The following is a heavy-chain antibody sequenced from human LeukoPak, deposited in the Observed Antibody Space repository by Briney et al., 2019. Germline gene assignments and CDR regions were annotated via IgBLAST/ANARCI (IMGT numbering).Heavy chain of an antibody. CDR2: ISNNGDST. J-gene: IGHJ5*02. Sequence: GGPLRLSCAASGFTFSGYSMHWVRQAPGKGLEYVSGISNNGDSTYYANSVTGRFTISRDNSKNTLYLQMGSLKAEDMAVYYCARGKQLSHPNWFDPWGQGTLVTVSS. CDR3: ARGKQLSHPNWFDP. CDR1: GFTFSGYS. D-gene: IGHD6-6*01. V-gene: IGHV3-64*01.